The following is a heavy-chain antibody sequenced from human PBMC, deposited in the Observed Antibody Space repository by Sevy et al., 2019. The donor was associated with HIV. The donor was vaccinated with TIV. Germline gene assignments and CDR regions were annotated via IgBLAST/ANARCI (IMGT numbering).Heavy chain of an antibody. Sequence: SETLSLTCSVSGDSITRSAYYWAWIRQPPGKGLEWIGSISSSGSTYHNASLKGRLTMAVDTSKSQFSLTLESVTAADTAVYYCALRSAGQWLAVYYFDSWGQGTLVTVSS. J-gene: IGHJ4*02. CDR1: GDSITRSAYY. V-gene: IGHV4-39*07. D-gene: IGHD6-19*01. CDR3: ALRSAGQWLAVYYFDS. CDR2: ISSSGST.